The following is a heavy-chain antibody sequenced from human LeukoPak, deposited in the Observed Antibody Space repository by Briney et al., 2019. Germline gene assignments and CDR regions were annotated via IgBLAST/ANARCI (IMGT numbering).Heavy chain of an antibody. D-gene: IGHD2-8*01. Sequence: SETLSLTCTVSGGSISSDSYYGAWIRQSPGKGLEWIGSVYYSGSTNYNPSLKSRVTISVDTSKNQFSLKLSSVTAADTAVYYCARVWSLGYCTNGVCSGVTDYWGQGTLVTVSS. V-gene: IGHV4-39*07. CDR1: GGSISSDSYY. CDR3: ARVWSLGYCTNGVCSGVTDY. J-gene: IGHJ4*02. CDR2: VYYSGST.